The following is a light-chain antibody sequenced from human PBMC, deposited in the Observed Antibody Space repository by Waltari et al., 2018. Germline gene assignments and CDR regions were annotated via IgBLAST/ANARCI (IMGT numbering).Light chain of an antibody. CDR2: GTN. Sequence: QSVLTHPPSASGTPGQRVTISCSGSSPTTGGHILNWSQPPPGPAPKLLIYGTNKRPSGLSDRFSGSKSGTSASLAISGHQSEDEADYFCAAWEDRLNGWVFGGGTKLTVL. CDR1: SPTTGGHI. V-gene: IGLV1-44*01. J-gene: IGLJ3*02. CDR3: AAWEDRLNGWV.